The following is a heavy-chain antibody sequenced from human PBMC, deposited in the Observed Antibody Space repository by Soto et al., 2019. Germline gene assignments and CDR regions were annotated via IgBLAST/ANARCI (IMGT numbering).Heavy chain of an antibody. CDR2: IYYSGST. Sequence: SETLSLTCTVSGGSISSGDYYWSWIRQPPGKGLEWIGYIYYSGSTYYNPSLKSRVTISVDTSKNQFSLKLSSVTAADTAVYYCDRVLYYYDSSGYYHYWCQGILVTVS. V-gene: IGHV4-30-4*01. CDR1: GGSISSGDYY. J-gene: IGHJ4*02. CDR3: DRVLYYYDSSGYYHY. D-gene: IGHD3-22*01.